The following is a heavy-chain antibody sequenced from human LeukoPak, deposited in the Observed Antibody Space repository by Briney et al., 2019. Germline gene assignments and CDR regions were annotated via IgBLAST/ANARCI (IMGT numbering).Heavy chain of an antibody. V-gene: IGHV4-39*01. CDR1: GGSISSSSYY. J-gene: IGHJ4*02. CDR2: IDYSGST. Sequence: SETLCLTCTVSGGSISSSSYYWGWIRQPPGKGLEWIGSIDYSGSTYYNPSLKSRGTISVDTSKHQFSLKLSSLTAADTAVYYCASCHLYYFDYWGQGTLVTVSS. CDR3: ASCHLYYFDY.